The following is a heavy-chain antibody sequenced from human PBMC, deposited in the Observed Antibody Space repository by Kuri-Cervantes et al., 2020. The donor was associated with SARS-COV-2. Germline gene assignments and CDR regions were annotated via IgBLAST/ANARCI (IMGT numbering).Heavy chain of an antibody. D-gene: IGHD5-24*01. CDR3: ARGGETATTRANAFDI. Sequence: ASVKVSCKASEYSFTDFAMNWVRQAPGQGLEWMGIINPSGGSTSYAQKFQGRVTMTRDTSTSTVYMELSSLRSEDTAVYYCARGGETATTRANAFDIWGQGTMVTVSS. V-gene: IGHV1-46*01. J-gene: IGHJ3*02. CDR2: INPSGGST. CDR1: EYSFTDFA.